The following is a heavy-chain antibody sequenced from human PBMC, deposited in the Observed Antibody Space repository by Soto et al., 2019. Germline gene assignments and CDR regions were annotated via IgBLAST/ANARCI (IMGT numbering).Heavy chain of an antibody. CDR2: ISSAGSYI. CDR1: GFTFSNYK. CDR3: ARTPYYYDPSGRGRYFDY. D-gene: IGHD3-22*01. J-gene: IGHJ4*02. V-gene: IGHV3-21*06. Sequence: PGGSLRLSCATSGFTFSNYKMNWVRRAPGKGLEWVATISSAGSYIYYADSVKGRFTISRDDARNSLYLQMTSLRAEDTAVYYCARTPYYYDPSGRGRYFDYWGQGTLVTVSS.